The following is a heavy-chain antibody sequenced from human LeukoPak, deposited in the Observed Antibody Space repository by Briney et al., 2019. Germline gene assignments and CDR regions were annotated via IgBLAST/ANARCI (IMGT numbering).Heavy chain of an antibody. V-gene: IGHV4-59*01. Sequence: EPSETLSLTCAVYGGSFSGYYWSWIRQPPGKGLEWIGYIYYSGSTNYNPSLKSRVTISVDTSKNQFSLKLSSVTAADTAVYYCARVASYSSSPYYYYGMDVWGQGTTVTVSS. CDR3: ARVASYSSSPYYYYGMDV. CDR2: IYYSGST. CDR1: GGSFSGYY. D-gene: IGHD6-6*01. J-gene: IGHJ6*02.